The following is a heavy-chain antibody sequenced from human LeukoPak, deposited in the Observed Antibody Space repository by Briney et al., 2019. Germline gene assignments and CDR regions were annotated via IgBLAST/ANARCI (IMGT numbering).Heavy chain of an antibody. Sequence: GGSLRLSCAASGFTVSSNYMSWVRQAPGKGLDWVAAISNSGDSAYYADSVKGQFTISRDNSKNTLYLQMKSLRAEDTALYYCTKNTAPLGGAFDIWGQGTMVTVSS. V-gene: IGHV3-23*01. CDR3: TKNTAPLGGAFDI. J-gene: IGHJ3*02. CDR1: GFTVSSNY. CDR2: ISNSGDSA. D-gene: IGHD3-16*01.